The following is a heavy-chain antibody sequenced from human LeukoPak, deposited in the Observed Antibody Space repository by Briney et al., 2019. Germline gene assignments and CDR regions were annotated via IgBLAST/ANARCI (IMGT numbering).Heavy chain of an antibody. J-gene: IGHJ4*02. D-gene: IGHD6-13*01. CDR1: GFTFSSYW. CDR3: ARDQGSSWYDY. CDR2: MKQDGSQK. Sequence: GGSLRLSCAASGFTFSSYWMSWVRQAPGKGLEWVVNMKQDGSQKYYVDSVKGRFTISRDNAKNSLYLQMNSLRAEDTAVYYCARDQGSSWYDYWGQGTLVTVSS. V-gene: IGHV3-7*04.